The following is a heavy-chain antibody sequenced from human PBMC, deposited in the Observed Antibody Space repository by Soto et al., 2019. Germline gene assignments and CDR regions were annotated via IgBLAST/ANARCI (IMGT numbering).Heavy chain of an antibody. CDR1: GFTFTSSA. J-gene: IGHJ4*02. V-gene: IGHV1-58*01. D-gene: IGHD2-8*01. Sequence: SVKVSCKASGFTFTSSAFQWVRQARGQRLEWIGWIAAGSGYTNYAQRFQDRVTLTRDMSTATTYMELSRLTSEDTAIYYCAADATAWQQMVPYDCWGQGTLVTVSS. CDR3: AADATAWQQMVPYDC. CDR2: IAAGSGYT.